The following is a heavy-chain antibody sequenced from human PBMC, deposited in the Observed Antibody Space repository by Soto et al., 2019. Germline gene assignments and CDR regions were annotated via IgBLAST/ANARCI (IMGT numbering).Heavy chain of an antibody. Sequence: ASVKVSCKASGYTFTGYYMHWVRQAPGQGLEWMGWINPNSGGTNYAQKFQGWVTMTRDTSISAAYMELSRLRSDDTAVYYCARLYSSSYFDYWGQVTLVTVSS. CDR2: INPNSGGT. CDR1: GYTFTGYY. D-gene: IGHD6-6*01. CDR3: ARLYSSSYFDY. V-gene: IGHV1-2*04. J-gene: IGHJ4*02.